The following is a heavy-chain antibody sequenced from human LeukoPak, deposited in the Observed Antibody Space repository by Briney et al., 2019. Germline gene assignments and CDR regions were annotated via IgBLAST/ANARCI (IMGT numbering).Heavy chain of an antibody. CDR2: I. CDR3: VGGYQLLLFDE. CDR1: GFTFGDYA. D-gene: IGHD2-2*01. J-gene: IGHJ4*02. Sequence: GGSLPQSRAASGFTFGDYATSWVRQAPGKGLEWVSAIDSVKGRFTISRDNSKNTLYLQMKSLRAGDTALYYCVGGYQLLLFDEWGQGTLVTVSS. V-gene: IGHV3-23*01.